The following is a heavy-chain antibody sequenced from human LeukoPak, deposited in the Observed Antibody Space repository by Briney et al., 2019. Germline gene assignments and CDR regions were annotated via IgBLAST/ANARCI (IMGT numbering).Heavy chain of an antibody. CDR1: GGSISAISGGPYY. J-gene: IGHJ4*02. CDR3: ARSIVGATVFDY. CDR2: GHYSGGT. V-gene: IGHV4-39*01. Sequence: SETLSLTCTVSGGSISAISGGPYYWGWIRQPPGKGLEWIGSGHYSGGTYYNPSLKSRVTISLDTPKNQFSLKLSSVTAADTAVYYCARSIVGATVFDYWGQGTLVTVSS. D-gene: IGHD1-26*01.